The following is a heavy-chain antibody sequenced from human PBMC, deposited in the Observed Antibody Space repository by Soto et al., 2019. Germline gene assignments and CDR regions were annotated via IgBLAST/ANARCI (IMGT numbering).Heavy chain of an antibody. V-gene: IGHV2-5*02. CDR2: IYWADDK. J-gene: IGHJ4*02. Sequence: QITLKESGPTLVKPTQTLTLTCTFSGFSLSTSGVGVGWIRQPPGKALEWLALIYWADDKRSSPSLKSRLTITKDTNNNHVVLTMTNMDPVDRATYYCAHSEPPPYYDFWSGYYSTVLWVLDYWGQGTLVTVSS. D-gene: IGHD3-3*01. CDR1: GFSLSTSGVG. CDR3: AHSEPPPYYDFWSGYYSTVLWVLDY.